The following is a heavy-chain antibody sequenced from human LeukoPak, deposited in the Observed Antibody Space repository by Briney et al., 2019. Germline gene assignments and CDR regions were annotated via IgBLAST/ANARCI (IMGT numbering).Heavy chain of an antibody. CDR3: ASIAAAGNGGYFDY. V-gene: IGHV4-30-2*01. CDR2: IYHSGST. D-gene: IGHD6-13*01. CDR1: GGSISSGGYY. J-gene: IGHJ4*02. Sequence: SQTLSLTCTVSGGSISSGGYYWSWIRQPPGKGLEWIGYIYHSGSTYYNPSLKSRVTISVDRSKNQFSLKLSSVTAADTAVYYCASIAAAGNGGYFDYWGQGTLVTVSS.